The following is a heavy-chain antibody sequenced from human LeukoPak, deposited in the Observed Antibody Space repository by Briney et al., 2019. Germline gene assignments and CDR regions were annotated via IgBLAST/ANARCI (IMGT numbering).Heavy chain of an antibody. D-gene: IGHD3-22*01. CDR2: IYYDGTT. Sequence: SETLSLTCIVSGASVSNTNYNWGRIRQPPGKELEWIATIYYDGTTYYNPSLQSRVTISVDTSKNLFSLNLYSVTAADTAVYYCARDRVDSSGYYYYYGIDVWGQGTAVTVSS. CDR3: ARDRVDSSGYYYYYGIDV. V-gene: IGHV4-39*02. CDR1: GASVSNTNYN. J-gene: IGHJ6*02.